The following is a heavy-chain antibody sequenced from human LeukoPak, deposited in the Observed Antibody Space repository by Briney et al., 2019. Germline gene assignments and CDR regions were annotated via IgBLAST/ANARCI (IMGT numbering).Heavy chain of an antibody. CDR3: VKEGYSSSPEEYYFDY. CDR1: GGTFSSYA. CDR2: IIPIFGTA. V-gene: IGHV1-69*13. Sequence: GASVKVSCKASGGTFSSYAISWVRQAPGQGLEWMGGIIPIFGTANYAQKFQGRVTITADESTSTAYMELSSLRSEDTAVYYCVKEGYSSSPEEYYFDYWGQGTLVTVSS. J-gene: IGHJ4*02. D-gene: IGHD6-6*01.